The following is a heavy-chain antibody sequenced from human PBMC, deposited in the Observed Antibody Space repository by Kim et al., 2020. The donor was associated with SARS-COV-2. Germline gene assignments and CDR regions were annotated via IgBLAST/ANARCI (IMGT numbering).Heavy chain of an antibody. Sequence: YADSVKSRVTISIDNAKNSLYLQMNSRRAEDTSLYYCAKDRQYSSRGFGYWGQGTLVTVSS. V-gene: IGHV3-9*01. D-gene: IGHD6-13*01. CDR3: AKDRQYSSRGFGY. J-gene: IGHJ4*02.